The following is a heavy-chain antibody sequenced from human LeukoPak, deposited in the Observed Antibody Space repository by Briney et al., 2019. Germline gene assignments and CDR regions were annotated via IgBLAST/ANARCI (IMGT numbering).Heavy chain of an antibody. CDR1: GDSINSYY. Sequence: SETLSLTCTVSGDSINSYYWSWIRQPPGKGLEWIGYIYYSGSANYNPSLKSRVTISVDTSKNQFSLKLTSVTAADTAVYYCAGRTTVTTQFDYWAREPWSPSPQ. D-gene: IGHD4-17*01. CDR2: IYYSGSA. V-gene: IGHV4-59*08. J-gene: IGHJ4*02. CDR3: AGRTTVTTQFDY.